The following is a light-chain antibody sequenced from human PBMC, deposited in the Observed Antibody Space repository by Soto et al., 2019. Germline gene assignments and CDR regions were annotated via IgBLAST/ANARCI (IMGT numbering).Light chain of an antibody. J-gene: IGKJ1*01. CDR1: QSLLHTNGYNY. CDR2: GTS. CDR3: QHYGGSQGT. V-gene: IGKV2-28*01. Sequence: DIVMTQSPVSLPVIPGEPASISCRSSQSLLHTNGYNYLDWYQQKPGQAPRLLIYGTSNRATGIPDRFSGSGSGTDFTLTFSRLDPEDFAVYYCQHYGGSQGTFGQGTKV.